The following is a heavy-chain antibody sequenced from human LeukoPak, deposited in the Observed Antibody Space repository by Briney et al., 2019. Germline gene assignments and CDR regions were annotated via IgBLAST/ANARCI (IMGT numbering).Heavy chain of an antibody. CDR3: ARIGTAMIDY. Sequence: SETLSLTCTVSGYSIRSGFYWGWIRQAPGKGLEWIGSIFQGGTTFYNPSLKSRVIISADTSNNEFSLKLSSVTAADTAVHYCARIGTAMIDYWGQGTLVTVSS. J-gene: IGHJ4*02. V-gene: IGHV4-38-2*02. CDR2: IFQGGTT. CDR1: GYSIRSGFY. D-gene: IGHD5-18*01.